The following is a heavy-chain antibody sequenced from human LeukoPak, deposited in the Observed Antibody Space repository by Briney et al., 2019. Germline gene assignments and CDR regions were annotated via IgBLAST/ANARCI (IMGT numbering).Heavy chain of an antibody. CDR3: ATSDARFLEWLFFDY. Sequence: SVKVSCKASGYTFTGYYMHWVRQAPGQGLEWMGGIIPIFGTANYAQKFQGRVTITTDESTSTAYMELSSLRSEDTAVYYCATSDARFLEWLFFDYWGQGTLVTVSS. CDR2: IIPIFGTA. J-gene: IGHJ4*02. D-gene: IGHD3-3*01. V-gene: IGHV1-69*05. CDR1: GYTFTGYY.